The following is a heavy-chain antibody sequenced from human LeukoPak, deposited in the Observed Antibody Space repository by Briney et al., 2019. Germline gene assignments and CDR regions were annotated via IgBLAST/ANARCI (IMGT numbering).Heavy chain of an antibody. CDR2: IYYSGST. D-gene: IGHD2-2*02. V-gene: IGHV4-39*01. CDR1: GGSISSSSYY. CDR3: ARHPGYCSSTSCYTMREDKYYFDY. Sequence: SETLSLTCTVSGGSISSSSYYWGWIRQPPGKGLEWFGSIYYSGSTYYNPSLKSRVTISVDTSKNQFSLKLSSVTAADTAVYYCARHPGYCSSTSCYTMREDKYYFDYWGQGTLVTVSS. J-gene: IGHJ4*02.